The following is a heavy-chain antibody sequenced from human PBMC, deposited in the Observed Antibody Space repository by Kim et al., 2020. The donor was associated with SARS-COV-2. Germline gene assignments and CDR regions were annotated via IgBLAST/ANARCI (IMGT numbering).Heavy chain of an antibody. D-gene: IGHD3-22*01. V-gene: IGHV3-23*01. CDR3: VDRSYYYDSSGYSGKFDY. Sequence: GGSLRLSCAASGFTFSSYAMSWVRQAPGKGLEWVSAISGSGGSTYYADSVKGRFTISRDNSKNTLYLQMNSLRAEDTAVYYCVDRSYYYDSSGYSGKFDYWGQGTLVTVSS. CDR1: GFTFSSYA. J-gene: IGHJ4*02. CDR2: ISGSGGST.